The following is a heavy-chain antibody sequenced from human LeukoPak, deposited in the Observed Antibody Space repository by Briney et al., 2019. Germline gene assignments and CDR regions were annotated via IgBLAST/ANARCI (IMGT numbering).Heavy chain of an antibody. Sequence: GGSLRLSCAASGFTFSSYEMNWVRQAPGKGLEWVSYISSSGSTINYADSVKGRFTFSRDNAKNSLYLQMNSLRAEDTAVYYCALSDTAMGDYWGQGTLVTVSS. D-gene: IGHD5-18*01. J-gene: IGHJ4*02. CDR1: GFTFSSYE. V-gene: IGHV3-48*03. CDR3: ALSDTAMGDY. CDR2: ISSSGSTI.